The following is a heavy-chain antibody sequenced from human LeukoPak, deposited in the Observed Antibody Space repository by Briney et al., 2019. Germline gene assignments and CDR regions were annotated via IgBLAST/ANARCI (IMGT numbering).Heavy chain of an antibody. CDR3: ARLGRGAIAVAP. CDR2: INHSGST. CDR1: GGSFSGYY. J-gene: IGHJ5*02. D-gene: IGHD6-19*01. Sequence: SETLSLTCAVYGGSFSGYYWSWIRQPPGKGLEWIGEINHSGSTNYNPSLKSRVTISVDTSKNQFSLKLSSVTAADTAVYYCARLGRGAIAVAPWGQGTLVTVSS. V-gene: IGHV4-34*01.